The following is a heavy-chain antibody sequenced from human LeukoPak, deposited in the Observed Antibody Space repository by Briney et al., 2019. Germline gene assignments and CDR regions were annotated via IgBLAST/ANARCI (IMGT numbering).Heavy chain of an antibody. CDR1: GFNFRNYW. V-gene: IGHV3-7*01. Sequence: GGSLRLSCAASGFNFRNYWMTWVRQAPGKGLEWVANIKEDGNERNYLDSVKGRFTISRDNAENSLFLQMSSLRVEDTVVYYCASLKGQNYWGQGTLVTVSS. CDR3: ASLKGQNY. J-gene: IGHJ4*02. CDR2: IKEDGNER.